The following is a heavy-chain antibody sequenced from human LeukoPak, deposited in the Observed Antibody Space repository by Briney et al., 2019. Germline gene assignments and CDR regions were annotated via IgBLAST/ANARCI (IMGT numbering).Heavy chain of an antibody. V-gene: IGHV3-11*04. J-gene: IGHJ5*02. CDR2: IYSCGNTK. CDR1: GFTFSDYY. Sequence: GGSLRLSCAASGFTFSDYYMSWIRQAPGKGLEWVSYIYSCGNTKYYADSVRGRFTISSDNAKNSLYLQMTSLRAGDTPLYSAARAFAYYDSGSYRGFDPWGQGTLVTVSS. D-gene: IGHD3-10*01. CDR3: ARAFAYYDSGSYRGFDP.